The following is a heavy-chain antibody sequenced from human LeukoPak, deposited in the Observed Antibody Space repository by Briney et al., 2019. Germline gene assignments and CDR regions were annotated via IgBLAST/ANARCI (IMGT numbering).Heavy chain of an antibody. J-gene: IGHJ4*02. CDR1: GFTFSSYE. V-gene: IGHV3-48*03. Sequence: GGSLRLSCAASGFTFSSYEMNWVRQAPGKGLEWVSYITRSGDTIYYADSVKGRLTISRDNAKNSLYLQMNSLRAEDTAVYYCARDQPSSWYYFDYWGQGTLVTVSS. CDR2: ITRSGDTI. D-gene: IGHD6-13*01. CDR3: ARDQPSSWYYFDY.